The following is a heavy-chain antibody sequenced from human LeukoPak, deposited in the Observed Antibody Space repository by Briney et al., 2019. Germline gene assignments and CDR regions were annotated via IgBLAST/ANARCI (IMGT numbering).Heavy chain of an antibody. D-gene: IGHD2/OR15-2a*01. J-gene: IGHJ4*02. CDR2: IKSKTDGGTT. Sequence: GGSLRLSCAASGFTFSNAWMNWVRQAPGKGLEWVGRIKSKTDGGTTDYAAPVKGRFTISRDDSKNTLCLQMNSLRAEDTAVYYCARATRGPFPLDYWGQGTLVTVSS. CDR3: ARATRGPFPLDY. CDR1: GFTFSNAW. V-gene: IGHV3-15*07.